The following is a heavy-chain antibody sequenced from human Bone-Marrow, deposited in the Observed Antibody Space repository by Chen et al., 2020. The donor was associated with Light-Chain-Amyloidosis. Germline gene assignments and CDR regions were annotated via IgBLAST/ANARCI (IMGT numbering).Heavy chain of an antibody. D-gene: IGHD2-8*01. CDR3: ARGSVVYGFDY. Sequence: QVQLQESGPGLVKPSETLSLTCTVSGGFINNSYWSWIRQPAGKGLQLIGRVHTSGSSNYNPSLRSRVTMSVDTSKKNFFLNLTSVTAADTAVYYCARGSVVYGFDYWGQGILVTVSS. CDR1: GGFINNSY. V-gene: IGHV4-4*07. CDR2: VHTSGSS. J-gene: IGHJ4*02.